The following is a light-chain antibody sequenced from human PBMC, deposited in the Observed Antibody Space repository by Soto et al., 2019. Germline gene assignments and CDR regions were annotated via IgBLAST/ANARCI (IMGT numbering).Light chain of an antibody. CDR1: QSVRSSY. J-gene: IGKJ4*01. CDR3: QQFGSSPLT. V-gene: IGKV3-20*01. CDR2: GAS. Sequence: EILLTQSPGTLSLSPGERATLSCRASQSVRSSYLAWYQQKPGQAPRLLIYGASGRATGIPDRFSGSGSGTDFTLTINRLEPEDFAVYYCQQFGSSPLTFGGGTKVDIK.